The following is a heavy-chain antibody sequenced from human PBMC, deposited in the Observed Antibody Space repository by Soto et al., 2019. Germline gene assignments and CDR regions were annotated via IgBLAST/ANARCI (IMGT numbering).Heavy chain of an antibody. CDR2: IIPILGIA. CDR3: ARAIIEDWYFDL. J-gene: IGHJ2*01. Sequence: QVQLVQSGAEVKKPGSSVKVSCKASGGTFSSYTISWVRQAPGQGLEWMGRIIPILGIANYAQKFQGRVTITADKSTSTAYMELSRLRSEDTAVYYCARAIIEDWYFDLWGRGTLVTVSS. CDR1: GGTFSSYT. V-gene: IGHV1-69*02.